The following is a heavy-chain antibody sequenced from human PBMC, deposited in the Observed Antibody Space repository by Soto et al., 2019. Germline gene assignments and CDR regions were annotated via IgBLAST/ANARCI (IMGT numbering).Heavy chain of an antibody. Sequence: QVQLQESGPGLVKPSLTLSLTCTVSGGSISSGGYYWSWIRQHPGKGLEWIGYIYYSGSTYYNPSLKSRVTISVDTSKNQFSLKLSSVTAADTAVYYCASAVGSGYVWTPYRDYYGMDVWGQGTTVTVSS. D-gene: IGHD5-12*01. CDR2: IYYSGST. CDR3: ASAVGSGYVWTPYRDYYGMDV. V-gene: IGHV4-31*03. CDR1: GGSISSGGYY. J-gene: IGHJ6*02.